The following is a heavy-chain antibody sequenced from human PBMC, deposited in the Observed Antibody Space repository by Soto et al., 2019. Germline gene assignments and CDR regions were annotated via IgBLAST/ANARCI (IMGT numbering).Heavy chain of an antibody. Sequence: SETLSLTCTVSGGSISSSSYYWGWIRQPPGKGLEWIGSIYYSGSTYYNPSLKSRVTISVDTSKNQFSLKLSSVTAADTAVYYCARHSYEYGMDVWGQGTTVTVSS. V-gene: IGHV4-39*01. D-gene: IGHD2-8*01. CDR1: GGSISSSSYY. J-gene: IGHJ6*02. CDR2: IYYSGST. CDR3: ARHSYEYGMDV.